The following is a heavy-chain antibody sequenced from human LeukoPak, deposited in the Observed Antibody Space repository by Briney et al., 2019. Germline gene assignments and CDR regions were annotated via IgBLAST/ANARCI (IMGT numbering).Heavy chain of an antibody. V-gene: IGHV3-53*01. CDR2: IYSGGST. D-gene: IGHD1-1*01. CDR3: ARPQYNWNDGGLGY. CDR1: GFTVSSNY. Sequence: GGSLRLSCAASGFTVSSNYMSWVRQAPGKGLEWVSVIYSGGSTYYADSVKGRFTISRDNSKNTLYLQMNSLRAEDTAVYYCARPQYNWNDGGLGYWGQGTVVTVSS. J-gene: IGHJ4*02.